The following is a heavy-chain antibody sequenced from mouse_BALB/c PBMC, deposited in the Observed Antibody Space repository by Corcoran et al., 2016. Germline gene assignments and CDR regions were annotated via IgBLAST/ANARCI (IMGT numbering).Heavy chain of an antibody. D-gene: IGHD1-2*01. J-gene: IGHJ2*01. CDR1: GYSITSGYY. V-gene: IGHV3-6*02. Sequence: DVQLQESGPGLVKPSQSLSLTCSVTGYSITSGYYWNWIRQFPGNKLEWMGYISYDGSNNYNPYLKNRISITRATSKNKFFLKLNSVTTEDTATYYCARGTTSTDYWGQGTTLTFPS. CDR2: ISYDGSN. CDR3: ARGTTSTDY.